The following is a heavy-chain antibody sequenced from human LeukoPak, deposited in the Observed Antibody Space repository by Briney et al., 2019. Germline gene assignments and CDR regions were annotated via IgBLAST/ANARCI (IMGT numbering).Heavy chain of an antibody. CDR3: ARTDSSDGMDV. D-gene: IGHD3-22*01. CDR2: ISSDGSNK. Sequence: GGSLRLSCAASGFTFSSYAMHWVRQAPGKGLEWVAVISSDGSNKYYADSVKGRFTISRDNSKNTLYLQMNNLRAEDTAVYYCARTDSSDGMDVWGQGTTVTVSS. CDR1: GFTFSSYA. V-gene: IGHV3-30-3*01. J-gene: IGHJ6*02.